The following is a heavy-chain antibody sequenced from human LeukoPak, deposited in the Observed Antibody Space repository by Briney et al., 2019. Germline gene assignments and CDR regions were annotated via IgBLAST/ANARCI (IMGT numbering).Heavy chain of an antibody. J-gene: IGHJ1*01. V-gene: IGHV3-23*01. D-gene: IGHD6-13*01. CDR1: GFTFSSYA. CDR3: AKDRHVAAARTKAASEYFQH. Sequence: PGGSLRLSCAASGFTFSSYAMSWVRQAPGKGLEWVSAISGSGGSTYYADSVKGRFTISRDNSKNTLYLQMNSLRAEDTAVYYCAKDRHVAAARTKAASEYFQHWGQGTLVTVSS. CDR2: ISGSGGST.